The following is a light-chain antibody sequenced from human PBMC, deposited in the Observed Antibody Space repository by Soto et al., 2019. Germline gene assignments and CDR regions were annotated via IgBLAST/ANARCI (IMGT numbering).Light chain of an antibody. CDR1: QSVSSSY. CDR3: QQYGSSPPIT. CDR2: GAS. Sequence: EIVLTQSPGTLSLSPGERATLSCRASQSVSSSYLAWYQQKPGQAPRLLIYGASSRATGIPDRFSGSGSGTDFTLTISRLEPEDFAVYYCQQYGSSPPITFGQGTLLENK. J-gene: IGKJ5*01. V-gene: IGKV3-20*01.